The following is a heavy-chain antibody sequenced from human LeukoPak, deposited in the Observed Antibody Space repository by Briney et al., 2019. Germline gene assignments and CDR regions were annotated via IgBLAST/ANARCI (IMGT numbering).Heavy chain of an antibody. V-gene: IGHV1-2*02. D-gene: IGHD3-10*01. CDR3: ARDKFRYGSGSLEL. CDR1: GYTFTCYY. CDR2: INPNSGGT. Sequence: ASVKVSCKASGYTFTCYYIHWVRQAPGQGLEWMGCINPNSGGTNYAQKFQGRVTITSDTSISTAYMELGRLRSDDMAVYYCARDKFRYGSGSLELWGQGILVSVSS. J-gene: IGHJ4*02.